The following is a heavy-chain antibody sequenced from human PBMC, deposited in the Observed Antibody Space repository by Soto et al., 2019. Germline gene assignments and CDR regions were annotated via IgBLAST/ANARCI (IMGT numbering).Heavy chain of an antibody. J-gene: IGHJ6*02. D-gene: IGHD2-15*01. CDR2: IIPIFGTA. CDR1: GGTFSSYA. Sequence: ASVKVSCKASGGTFSSYAIRWVRQAPGQGLEWMGGIIPIFGTANYAQKFQGRVTITADKSTSTAYMELSSLRSEDTAVYYCARCSGGSCYYYYGMDRWGQGTTL. V-gene: IGHV1-69*06. CDR3: ARCSGGSCYYYYGMDR.